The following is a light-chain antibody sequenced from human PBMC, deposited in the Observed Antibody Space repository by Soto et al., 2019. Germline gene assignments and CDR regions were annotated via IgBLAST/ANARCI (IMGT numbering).Light chain of an antibody. J-gene: IGLJ1*01. CDR3: SSYAGSSKV. V-gene: IGLV2-8*01. CDR1: SSDVGVYNY. CDR2: EVN. Sequence: QSVLTQPPSASGSPGQSVAISCTGTSSDVGVYNYVSWYQQHPGKAPKLMIYEVNKRPSGVPDRFSGSKSGNTASLTVSGLQAEDEADYYCSSYAGSSKVLGTGTKVTVL.